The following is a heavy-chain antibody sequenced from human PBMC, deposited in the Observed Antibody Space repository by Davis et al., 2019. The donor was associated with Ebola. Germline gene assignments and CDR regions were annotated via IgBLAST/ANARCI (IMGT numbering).Heavy chain of an antibody. CDR1: GYTFTHYY. D-gene: IGHD3-22*01. V-gene: IGHV1-46*01. J-gene: IGHJ3*02. CDR2: INPSGGSP. CDR3: ARVSYYYDSSGYLDAFDI. Sequence: ASVKVSCKASGYTFTHYYLHWVRKAPGQGLEWMGIINPSGGSPSNAQKFQGRVTMTRDTSTSTVYMELSSLRSEDTAVYYCARVSYYYDSSGYLDAFDIWGQGTMVTVSS.